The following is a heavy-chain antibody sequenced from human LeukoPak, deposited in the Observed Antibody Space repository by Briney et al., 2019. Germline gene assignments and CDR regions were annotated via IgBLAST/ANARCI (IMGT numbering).Heavy chain of an antibody. J-gene: IGHJ4*02. CDR3: ARGIAAAGTALYN. Sequence: GGSLRLSCAVSGFTVSSNYMSWVRQAPGKGLEWVSVTYSGGSTYYADSVKGRFTISRDNSKNTLFLQINSLRAEDTAVYYCARGIAAAGTALYNWGQGTLLTVSS. V-gene: IGHV3-53*01. CDR2: TYSGGST. CDR1: GFTVSSNY. D-gene: IGHD6-13*01.